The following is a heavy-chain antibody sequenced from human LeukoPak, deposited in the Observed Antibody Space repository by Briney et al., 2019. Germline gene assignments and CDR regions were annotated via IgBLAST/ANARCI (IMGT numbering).Heavy chain of an antibody. CDR2: IYTSGST. Sequence: SETLSLTCAVYGGSFSGYYWSWIRQPAGKGLEWIGRIYTSGSTNYNPSLKSRATMSVDTSKNQFSLKLSSVPAADTAVYYCARDGLSDYYDRQYYFDYWGQGTLVTVSS. CDR3: ARDGLSDYYDRQYYFDY. D-gene: IGHD3-22*01. V-gene: IGHV4-4*07. CDR1: GGSFSGYY. J-gene: IGHJ4*02.